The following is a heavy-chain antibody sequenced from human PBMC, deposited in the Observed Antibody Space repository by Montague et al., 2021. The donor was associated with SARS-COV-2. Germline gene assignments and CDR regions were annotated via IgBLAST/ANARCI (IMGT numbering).Heavy chain of an antibody. V-gene: IGHV4-31*03. Sequence: TLSLTCTVSGNSVNTGGYYWSWIRQLPGKGLEWIGYIYYSGTTSYNPSLQSRLIISVDTSKNQFSLSLTSVTAADTAVYYCARAAVTNYNFWSGYSRVPDANWFDPWGQGTLVTVSS. CDR2: IYYSGTT. CDR3: ARAAVTNYNFWSGYSRVPDANWFDP. D-gene: IGHD3-3*01. J-gene: IGHJ5*02. CDR1: GNSVNTGGYY.